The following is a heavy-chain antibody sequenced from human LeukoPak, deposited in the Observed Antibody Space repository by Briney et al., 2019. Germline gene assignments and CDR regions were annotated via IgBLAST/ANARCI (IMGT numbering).Heavy chain of an antibody. Sequence: EASVTVSCKASGYTFTSYGISWVRQAPGQGLEWMGWISAYNGNTNYAQKLQGRVTMTTDTSTSTAYMELRSLRSDDTAVYYCARDQEWLVRYYYYGMDVWGQGTTVTVSS. D-gene: IGHD6-19*01. CDR3: ARDQEWLVRYYYYGMDV. V-gene: IGHV1-18*01. J-gene: IGHJ6*02. CDR1: GYTFTSYG. CDR2: ISAYNGNT.